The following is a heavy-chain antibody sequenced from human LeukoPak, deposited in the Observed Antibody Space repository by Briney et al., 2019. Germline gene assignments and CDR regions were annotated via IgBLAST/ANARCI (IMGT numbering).Heavy chain of an antibody. D-gene: IGHD2-2*01. CDR1: GFTFSSYS. Sequence: TGGSLRLSCAASGFTFSSYSMNWVRQAPGKGLEWVSSISSSSSYIYYADSVKGRFTISRDNAKNSLYLQMNSLRAEDTAVYYCTRDQCSGCCSSTSCWPDYYYYGMDVWGQGTTVTVSS. J-gene: IGHJ6*02. V-gene: IGHV3-21*01. CDR3: TRDQCSGCCSSTSCWPDYYYYGMDV. CDR2: ISSSSSYI.